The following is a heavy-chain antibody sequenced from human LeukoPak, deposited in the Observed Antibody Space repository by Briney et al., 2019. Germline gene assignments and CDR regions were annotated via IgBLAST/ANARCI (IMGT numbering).Heavy chain of an antibody. CDR3: ARDTVDYGGNAGHAFDI. V-gene: IGHV3-7*01. CDR2: IKHDGSEK. Sequence: GGSLRLSCAASGFTFGSYWMTWVRRAPGKGLEWVANIKHDGSEKYYVDSVKGRFAISRDNAKNSLYLQMSSLRAEDTALYYCARDTVDYGGNAGHAFDIWGPGTMVTASS. CDR1: GFTFGSYW. D-gene: IGHD4-23*01. J-gene: IGHJ3*02.